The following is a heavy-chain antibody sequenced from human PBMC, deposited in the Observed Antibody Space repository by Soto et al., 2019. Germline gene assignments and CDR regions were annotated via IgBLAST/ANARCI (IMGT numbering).Heavy chain of an antibody. Sequence: SETLSLPCTLSGDPITTGGFYWTWIRQHPAKGLEWIGYIYYSGVTYYNPSLKSRATISVDTSKNQFSLNLSSVSAADTAMYYCARDLRGRRSSRFDPWGQGTLVTVS. CDR2: IYYSGVT. J-gene: IGHJ5*02. CDR1: GDPITTGGFY. CDR3: ARDLRGRRSSRFDP. V-gene: IGHV4-31*03. D-gene: IGHD3-10*01.